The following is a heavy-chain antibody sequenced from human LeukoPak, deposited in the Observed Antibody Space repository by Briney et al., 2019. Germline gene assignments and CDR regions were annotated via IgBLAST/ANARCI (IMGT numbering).Heavy chain of an antibody. CDR2: IYYSGST. J-gene: IGHJ6*02. Sequence: SETLSLTCTVSGGSISSGGYYWSWIRQPPGKGLEWIGYIYYSGSTNYNPSLKSRVTISVDTSKNQFSLKLSSVTAADTAVYYCARDRPLVVAATPDYYYGMDVWGQGTTVTVSS. CDR3: ARDRPLVVAATPDYYYGMDV. V-gene: IGHV4-61*08. CDR1: GGSISSGGYY. D-gene: IGHD2-15*01.